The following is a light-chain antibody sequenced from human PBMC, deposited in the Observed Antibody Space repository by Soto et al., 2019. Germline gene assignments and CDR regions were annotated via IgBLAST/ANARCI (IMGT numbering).Light chain of an antibody. J-gene: IGKJ4*01. CDR1: QSVSNF. Sequence: EIVLTQSPATLSLSPGERATLSCRASQSVSNFLGWYQQNVGQAPRLLIYGASNRATGIPGRFSGSASGTDFTLTISRLEPEDFAVYYCQHYGSSPRVFGGGTKVDIK. V-gene: IGKV3-20*01. CDR3: QHYGSSPRV. CDR2: GAS.